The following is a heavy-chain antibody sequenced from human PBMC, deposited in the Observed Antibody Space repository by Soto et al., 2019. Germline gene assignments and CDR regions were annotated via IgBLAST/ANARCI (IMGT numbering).Heavy chain of an antibody. CDR3: ARDRRRIVANEGGGWFDP. Sequence: QVQLVQSGAEVKKPGSSVKVSCKASGGTFSSYAISWVRQAPGQGLEWMGGIIPIFGTANYAQKFQGRVTITADESTSTAYMELSSLRSEDTAVYYCARDRRRIVANEGGGWFDPWGQGTLVTVSS. CDR1: GGTFSSYA. CDR2: IIPIFGTA. D-gene: IGHD5-12*01. J-gene: IGHJ5*02. V-gene: IGHV1-69*01.